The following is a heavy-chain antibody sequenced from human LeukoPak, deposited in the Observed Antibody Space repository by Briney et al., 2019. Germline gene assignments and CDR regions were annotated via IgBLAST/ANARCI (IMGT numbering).Heavy chain of an antibody. D-gene: IGHD2-21*02. J-gene: IGHJ3*02. CDR3: ARGVGVTKGAFDI. CDR2: IYYSGST. CDR1: GGSISSYY. Sequence: PSETLSLTCTVSGGSISSYYWSWIRQPPGKGLEWIGYIYYSGSTNCNPSLKSRVTISVDTSKNQFSLKLSSVTAADTAVYYCARGVGVTKGAFDIWGQGTMVTVSS. V-gene: IGHV4-59*12.